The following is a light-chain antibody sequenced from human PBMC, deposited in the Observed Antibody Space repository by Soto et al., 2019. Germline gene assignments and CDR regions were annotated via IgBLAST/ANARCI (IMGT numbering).Light chain of an antibody. V-gene: IGLV2-14*01. CDR2: EVS. Sequence: QSALTQPASVSGSPGQRITISCTGTRSDVGGYNYVSWYQQHPGKAPKLMIYEVSNRPSGVSNRFSGSKSGNTASLTISGLQAEDEADYYCSSYTSSSTLVVFGGGTKLTVL. CDR1: RSDVGGYNY. J-gene: IGLJ2*01. CDR3: SSYTSSSTLVV.